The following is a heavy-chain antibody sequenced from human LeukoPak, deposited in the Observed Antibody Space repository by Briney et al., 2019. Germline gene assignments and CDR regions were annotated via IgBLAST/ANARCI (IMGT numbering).Heavy chain of an antibody. CDR2: IWHDGGNK. D-gene: IGHD6-25*01. CDR1: GFTFGSYG. Sequence: PGGSLSLSCAASGFTFGSYGMHWVRQAPGKGLEWVAVIWHDGGNKICADSVKGRFTISRDNSKNTLYLHLNSLRGEDTAVYYCARDQRGAWFDPWGQGTLVTVSS. J-gene: IGHJ5*02. V-gene: IGHV3-33*01. CDR3: ARDQRGAWFDP.